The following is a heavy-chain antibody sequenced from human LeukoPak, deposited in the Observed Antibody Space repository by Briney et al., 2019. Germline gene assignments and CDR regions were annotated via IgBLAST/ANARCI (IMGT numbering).Heavy chain of an antibody. CDR2: VYYPGST. Sequence: SETLSLTCTVSGGSVSSGSYYWSWIRQPPGKGLEWIGYVYYPGSTNYNPSLKSRVTISVDTSKNQFSLKLTSVTAADTAVYYCARSGVGVAGTDRWGQGTLVTVSS. D-gene: IGHD6-19*01. CDR3: ARSGVGVAGTDR. CDR1: GGSVSSGSYY. J-gene: IGHJ5*02. V-gene: IGHV4-61*01.